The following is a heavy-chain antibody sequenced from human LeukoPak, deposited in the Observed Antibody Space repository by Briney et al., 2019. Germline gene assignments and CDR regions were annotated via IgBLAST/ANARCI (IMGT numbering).Heavy chain of an antibody. D-gene: IGHD1-26*01. J-gene: IGHJ4*02. CDR1: GYTFTSYG. CDR3: ARDRRVVGAYKPVDY. CDR2: ISAYNGNT. Sequence: ASVTVSCKASGYTFTSYGISWVRQAPGQGLEWMGWISAYNGNTNYAQKLQGRVTMTTDTSTSTAHMELRSLRSDDTAVYYCARDRRVVGAYKPVDYWGQGTLVTVSS. V-gene: IGHV1-18*01.